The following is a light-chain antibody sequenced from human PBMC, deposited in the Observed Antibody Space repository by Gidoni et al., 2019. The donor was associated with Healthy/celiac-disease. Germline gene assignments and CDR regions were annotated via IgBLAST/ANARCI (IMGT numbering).Light chain of an antibody. CDR2: AAS. V-gene: IGKV1-39*01. Sequence: DIQMTQSPSSLSASPGDRVTITCRASQSISSYLNWYQQKPGKAPKLLIYAASSLQSGVPSRFSGSGSGTDFTLTISSLQPEDFATYYCQQSYSTPRTFGQGTKVEIK. J-gene: IGKJ1*01. CDR3: QQSYSTPRT. CDR1: QSISSY.